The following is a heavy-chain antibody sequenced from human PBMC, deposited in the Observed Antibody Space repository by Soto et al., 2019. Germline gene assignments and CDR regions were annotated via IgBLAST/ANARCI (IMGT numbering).Heavy chain of an antibody. CDR2: INHSGST. CDR3: ARNIRARGVVEETNWFDP. Sequence: SETLSLTCAVYGGSFSGYYWSWIRQPPGKGLEWIGEINHSGSTNYNPSLKSRVTISVDTSKNQFSLKLSSVTAADTAVYYCARNIRARGVVEETNWFDPWGQGTLVTVSS. CDR1: GGSFSGYY. D-gene: IGHD3-22*01. J-gene: IGHJ5*02. V-gene: IGHV4-34*01.